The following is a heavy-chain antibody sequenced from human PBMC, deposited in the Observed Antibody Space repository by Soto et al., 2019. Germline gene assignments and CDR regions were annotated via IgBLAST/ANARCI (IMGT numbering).Heavy chain of an antibody. CDR1: GGTFSSYA. V-gene: IGHV1-69*01. CDR2: IIPIFGTA. Sequence: QVQLVQSGAEVKKPESSVKVSCKASGGTFSSYAISWVRQAPGQGLEWMGGIIPIFGTANYAQKFQGRVTITADESTSTAYMELSSLRSEDTAVYYCAREMRYSSGWYIAFDIWGQGTMVTVSS. D-gene: IGHD6-19*01. J-gene: IGHJ3*02. CDR3: AREMRYSSGWYIAFDI.